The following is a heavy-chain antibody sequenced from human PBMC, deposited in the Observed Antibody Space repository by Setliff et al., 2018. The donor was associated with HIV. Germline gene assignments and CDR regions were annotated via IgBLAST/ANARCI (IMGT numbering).Heavy chain of an antibody. CDR1: RRTFNSHT. V-gene: IGHV1-69*02. CDR2: IIPILGVA. J-gene: IGHJ6*03. Sequence: GASVKVSCKASRRTFNSHTINWVRQAPGQGLDWMGRIIPILGVANYAQRFQGKVTITADKSTSTAYMELTSLRFDDTAMYYCVRGVHSPPHYSYYYMDVWGEGTMVTVSS. D-gene: IGHD3-3*01. CDR3: VRGVHSPPHYSYYYMDV.